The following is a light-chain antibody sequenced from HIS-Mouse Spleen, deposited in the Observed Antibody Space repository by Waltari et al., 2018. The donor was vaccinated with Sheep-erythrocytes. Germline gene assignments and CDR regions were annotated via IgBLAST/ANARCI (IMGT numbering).Light chain of an antibody. CDR2: GKN. J-gene: IGLJ2*01. CDR3: NSRDSSGKV. CDR1: SLRSYY. V-gene: IGLV3-19*01. Sequence: SSELTQDPAVSVALGQTVRITCQGDSLRSYYASWYQQKPGQAPGLVISGKNNPPAGLPDRFSGVSSGNTASLTITGAQAEDEADYYCNSRDSSGKVFGGGTKLTVL.